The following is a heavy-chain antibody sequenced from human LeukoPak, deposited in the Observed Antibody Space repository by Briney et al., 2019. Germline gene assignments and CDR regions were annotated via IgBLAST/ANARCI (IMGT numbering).Heavy chain of an antibody. CDR3: ARGHSGYDDDAFDI. V-gene: IGHV4-61*08. J-gene: IGHJ3*02. D-gene: IGHD5-12*01. CDR2: IYYSGST. CDR1: GGSISSGDYY. Sequence: SETLSLTCTVSGGSISSGDYYWSWIRQPPGKGLEWIGYIYYSGSTNYNPSLKSRVTISVDTSKNQFSLKLSSVTAADTAVYYCARGHSGYDDDAFDIWGQGTMVTVSS.